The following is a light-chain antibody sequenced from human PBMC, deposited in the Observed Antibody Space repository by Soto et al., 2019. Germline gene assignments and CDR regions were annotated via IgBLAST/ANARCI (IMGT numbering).Light chain of an antibody. V-gene: IGKV1-33*01. CDR1: QDINIY. CDR2: DAS. CDR3: QQYDILPIT. Sequence: DIQMTQSPSSLFASVGDRVTITGQATQDINIYLNWYQQTQGKAPNLLIYDASNLEIGVPSRFSGSGSGTHFTFTISRLQTEDIGTYYCQQYDILPITFGRGTRLEIK. J-gene: IGKJ5*01.